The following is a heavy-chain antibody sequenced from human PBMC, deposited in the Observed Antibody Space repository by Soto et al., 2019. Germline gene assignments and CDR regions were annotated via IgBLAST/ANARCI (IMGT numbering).Heavy chain of an antibody. J-gene: IGHJ6*02. CDR1: GYSFTSYW. CDR2: IYPGDSDT. V-gene: IGHV5-51*01. CDR3: ARHPVLLYFDWSFYGMDV. Sequence: GESLKISCKGSGYSFTSYWIGWVRQMPGKGLEWMGIIYPGDSDTRYSPSFQGQVTISADKSISTAYLQWSSLKASDTAMYYCARHPVLLYFDWSFYGMDVWGQGTTVTVSS. D-gene: IGHD3-9*01.